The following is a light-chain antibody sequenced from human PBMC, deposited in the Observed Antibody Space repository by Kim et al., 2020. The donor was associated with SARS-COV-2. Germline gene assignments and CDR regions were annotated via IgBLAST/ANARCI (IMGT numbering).Light chain of an antibody. CDR3: QQSYSTLT. CDR1: QSISSY. V-gene: IGKV1-39*01. J-gene: IGKJ4*01. CDR2: AAT. Sequence: SASVGDRVTMTCRASQSISSYLKWYQQKRGKAPKHRNYAATSLESGVPSRFSGSGSGTDFTLTISSLQPEDFATYYCQQSYSTLTFGGGTKVDIK.